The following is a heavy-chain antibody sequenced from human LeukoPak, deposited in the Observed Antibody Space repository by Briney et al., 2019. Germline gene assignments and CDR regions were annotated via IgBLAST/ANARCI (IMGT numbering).Heavy chain of an antibody. CDR2: ISVHSDNT. CDR3: ARGPATVTPYPPDF. CDR1: GYTFTRYG. J-gene: IGHJ4*02. V-gene: IGHV1-18*01. D-gene: IGHD4-17*01. Sequence: ASVKVSCKTSGYTFTRYGINWVRQAPGQGLEWMGWISVHSDNTTYAQKFQGSVTMTKSTTTNTAYMELRSLTSDAAAVYYCARGPATVTPYPPDFWGQGTLVTVSS.